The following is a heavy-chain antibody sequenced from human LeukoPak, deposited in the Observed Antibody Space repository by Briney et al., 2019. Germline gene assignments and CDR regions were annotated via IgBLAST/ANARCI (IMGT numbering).Heavy chain of an antibody. Sequence: GESLKISCKGSGYSFTSYWIGWVRQMPGKGLEWMGIIYPGDSDTRYSPSFQGQVTISADKSTSTAYLQWSSLKASDTAMYYCARQLLVVPAQVYYGMDVWGQGTTVTVSS. J-gene: IGHJ6*02. CDR2: IYPGDSDT. V-gene: IGHV5-51*01. CDR3: ARQLLVVPAQVYYGMDV. D-gene: IGHD2-2*01. CDR1: GYSFTSYW.